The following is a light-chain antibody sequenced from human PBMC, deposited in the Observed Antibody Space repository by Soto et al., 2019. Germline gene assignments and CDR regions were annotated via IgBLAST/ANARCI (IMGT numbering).Light chain of an antibody. CDR1: QSVSSSY. CDR2: GAS. V-gene: IGKV3-20*01. J-gene: IGKJ5*01. Sequence: EIVLTQSPGTLSLSRGERATLSCRASQSVSSSYLAWYQQKPGQAPRLLIYGASSRATGIPDRFSGSGSGTDFTLTISRLEPEDFAVYYCQQYGSSLITLGQGTLLEI. CDR3: QQYGSSLIT.